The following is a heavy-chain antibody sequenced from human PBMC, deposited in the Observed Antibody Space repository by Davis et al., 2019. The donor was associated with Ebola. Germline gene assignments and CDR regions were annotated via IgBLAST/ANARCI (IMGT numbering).Heavy chain of an antibody. J-gene: IGHJ4*02. Sequence: GGSLRLSCKGSGYSFTSYWIGWVRQMPGKGLEWMGIIYPGDSDTRYSPSFQGQVTISADKSISTAYLQWSSLKASDTAMYYCARLKTTQYYFDYWGQGTLVTVSS. V-gene: IGHV5-51*01. D-gene: IGHD1-7*01. CDR3: ARLKTTQYYFDY. CDR2: IYPGDSDT. CDR1: GYSFTSYW.